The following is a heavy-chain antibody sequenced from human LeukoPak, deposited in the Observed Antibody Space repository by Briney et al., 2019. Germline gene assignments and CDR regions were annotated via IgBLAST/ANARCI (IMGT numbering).Heavy chain of an antibody. D-gene: IGHD2-21*02. Sequence: PSETLSLTCTVSGGSISSGSYYWSWIRQPAGKGLEWIGRIYTSGSTNYNPSLKSRVTISADTSKNQFSLKLSSVTAADTAVYYCARLAYCGGDCYFPGPIDYWGQGTLVTVSS. CDR1: GGSISSGSYY. CDR3: ARLAYCGGDCYFPGPIDY. CDR2: IYTSGST. J-gene: IGHJ4*02. V-gene: IGHV4-61*02.